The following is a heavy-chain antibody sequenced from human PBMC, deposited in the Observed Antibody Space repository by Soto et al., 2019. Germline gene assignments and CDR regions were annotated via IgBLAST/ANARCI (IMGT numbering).Heavy chain of an antibody. CDR3: ARDLGSSGWYRGNDNEFDY. D-gene: IGHD6-19*01. CDR1: GFTFSSYS. J-gene: IGHJ4*02. CDR2: ISSSSSTI. Sequence: GGSLRLSCAASGFTFSSYSMNWVRQAPGKGLEWVSYISSSSSTIYYADSVKGRFTISRDNAKNSLYLQMNSLRDEDTAVYYCARDLGSSGWYRGNDNEFDYWGQGTLVTVSS. V-gene: IGHV3-48*02.